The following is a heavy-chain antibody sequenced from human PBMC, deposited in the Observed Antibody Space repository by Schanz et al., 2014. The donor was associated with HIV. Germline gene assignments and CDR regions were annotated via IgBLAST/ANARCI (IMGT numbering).Heavy chain of an antibody. CDR3: AWHYFDF. CDR1: GFTFSTYA. CDR2: ISGSGGST. V-gene: IGHV3-23*01. Sequence: EVQLLESGGGLVQPGGSLRLSCAASGFTFSTYAMSWVRQAPGKGLQWVSGISGSGGSTYYADSVKGRFTISRDNSKNTLYLQMNSLRAEDTAVYFCAWHYFDFWGQGTLVTVSS. J-gene: IGHJ4*02.